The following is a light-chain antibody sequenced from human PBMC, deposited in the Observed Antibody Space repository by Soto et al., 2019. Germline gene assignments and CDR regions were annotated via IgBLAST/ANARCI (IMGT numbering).Light chain of an antibody. CDR3: AAWDDSLNGPV. V-gene: IGLV1-44*01. Sequence: QSVLTQPPSASGTPGQRVTISCSGSSSNIGSNTVNWYQQLPGTAPKLLIYSNNRRPSGVPDRFSGFKSGTSASLAISGLQSEDEAVYYCAAWDDSLNGPVFGGGTKLTVL. CDR1: SSNIGSNT. CDR2: SNN. J-gene: IGLJ2*01.